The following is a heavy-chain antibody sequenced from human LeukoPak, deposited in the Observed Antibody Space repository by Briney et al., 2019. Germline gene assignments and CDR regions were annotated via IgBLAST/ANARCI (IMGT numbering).Heavy chain of an antibody. CDR3: AKVKGSSSWSSLDY. D-gene: IGHD6-13*01. J-gene: IGHJ4*02. CDR1: GFTFSSYA. V-gene: IGHV3-23*01. Sequence: SGGSLRLSCAASGFTFSSYAMSWVRQAPGKGLEWVSAISGSGGSTYYADSVKGRFTISRDNSKNTLYLQMNSLRAEDTAVYYCAKVKGSSSWSSLDYWGQGTLVTVSS. CDR2: ISGSGGST.